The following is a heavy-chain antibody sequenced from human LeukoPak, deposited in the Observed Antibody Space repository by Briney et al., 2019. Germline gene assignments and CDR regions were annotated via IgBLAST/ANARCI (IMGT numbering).Heavy chain of an antibody. J-gene: IGHJ6*02. CDR2: ISFSVNTK. CDR3: ARGDYYGMDV. V-gene: IGHV3-48*01. CDR1: GFTFSDYS. Sequence: GGSLRLSCAASGFTFSDYSMNWVRQAPGKGLEWVSYISFSVNTKYYGDSVKGRFTLSRDNSKNTLYLQMNSLRAEDTAVYYCARGDYYGMDVWGQGTTVTVSS.